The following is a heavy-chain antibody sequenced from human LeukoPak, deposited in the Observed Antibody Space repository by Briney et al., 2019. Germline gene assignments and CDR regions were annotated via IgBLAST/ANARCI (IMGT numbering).Heavy chain of an antibody. CDR2: ISTSGST. V-gene: IGHV4-4*07. D-gene: IGHD1-26*01. CDR1: GASISNYY. Sequence: PSETLSLTCTVSGASISNYYWSWIRQPAGKGLEWIGRISTSGSTNYNPSLKSRVTMSVDTSKNQFSLKLSSVTAADTALYYCARHSPVGIFYFDYWGQGTLVTVSS. J-gene: IGHJ4*02. CDR3: ARHSPVGIFYFDY.